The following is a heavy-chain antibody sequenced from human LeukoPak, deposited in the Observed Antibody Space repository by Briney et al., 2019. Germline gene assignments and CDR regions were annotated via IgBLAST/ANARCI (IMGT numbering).Heavy chain of an antibody. J-gene: IGHJ4*02. CDR3: GGDNRGGSYGDY. V-gene: IGHV3-7*01. CDR2: IKRDATER. CDR1: GFTFSSYW. Sequence: GGSLRLSCAASGFTFSSYWMKWVRQAPGKGLEWVANIKRDATERYYLDSVKGRFTISRDNAKNSLYLQMNSLRAEDTAIYYCGGDNRGGSYGDYWGQGILVTVSS. D-gene: IGHD3-16*01.